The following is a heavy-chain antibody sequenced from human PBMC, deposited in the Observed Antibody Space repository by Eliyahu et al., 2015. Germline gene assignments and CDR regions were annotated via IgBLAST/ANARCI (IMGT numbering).Heavy chain of an antibody. CDR3: AMREAVADPEPFFDL. CDR2: INXSGST. Sequence: QVQLQQWGAGLLKPSXXLSXXCAVYXXSFSGYYWXWIRQPPGKGLEWIXEINXSGSTNYNPSLKSRVTISVDTSKNQFSLKLSSVTAADTAVYYCAMREAVADPEPFFDLWGRGTLVTVSS. D-gene: IGHD6-19*01. V-gene: IGHV4-34*01. J-gene: IGHJ2*01. CDR1: XXSFSGYY.